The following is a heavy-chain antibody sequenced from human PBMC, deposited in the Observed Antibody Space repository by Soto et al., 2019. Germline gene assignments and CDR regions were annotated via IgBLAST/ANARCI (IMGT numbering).Heavy chain of an antibody. Sequence: EVQLLESGGGLVQPGGSLRLSCAASGFSFSTYAMSWVRQAPGKGLEWVSGISAGGGNTYYADSVRGRFTISRDNPKNTVDLQISSLIAEDTALYYCAKHSEYQLLSWLDPWGLGTLVTVSS. CDR2: ISAGGGNT. V-gene: IGHV3-23*01. CDR1: GFSFSTYA. CDR3: AKHSEYQLLSWLDP. J-gene: IGHJ5*02. D-gene: IGHD2-2*01.